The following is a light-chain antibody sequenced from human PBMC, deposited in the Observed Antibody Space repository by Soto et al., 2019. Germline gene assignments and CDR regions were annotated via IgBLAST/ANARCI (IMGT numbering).Light chain of an antibody. V-gene: IGLV2-14*01. J-gene: IGLJ2*01. CDR1: SSDVGGYNY. CDR2: DVN. CDR3: SSYTSSSTLDVV. Sequence: QSALTQPASVSGSPGQSITISCTGTSSDVGGYNYVSWYQQHPGKAPKLMIFDVNNRPSGVSNRFSGSKSGNTASLTISGLQAEDGADYYCSSYTSSSTLDVVFGGGTKLTVL.